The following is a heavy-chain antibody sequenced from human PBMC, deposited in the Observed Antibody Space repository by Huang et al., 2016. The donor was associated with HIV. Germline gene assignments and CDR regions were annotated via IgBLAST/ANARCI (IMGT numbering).Heavy chain of an antibody. Sequence: QVKLVESGGGVVQPGISMSLSFAASVFTFRTYTFHWVRPAPGNGLEWVAGSSYNGGKKFYADSVKGRFTISRDNSKNTVYLEVSSPRPEDSAVYYCTREFTTSVQFFDLWGQGTLVTVSS. V-gene: IGHV3-30*04. D-gene: IGHD4-4*01. CDR2: SSYNGGKK. CDR1: VFTFRTYT. J-gene: IGHJ4*02. CDR3: TREFTTSVQFFDL.